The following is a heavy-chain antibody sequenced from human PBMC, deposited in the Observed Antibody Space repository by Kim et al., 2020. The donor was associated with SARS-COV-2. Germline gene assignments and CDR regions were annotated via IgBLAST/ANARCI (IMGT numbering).Heavy chain of an antibody. V-gene: IGHV3-11*04. CDR3: ARGNYDSSGYLGSNKYYYYYGMDV. J-gene: IGHJ6*04. CDR1: GFTFSDYY. D-gene: IGHD3-22*01. Sequence: GGSLRLSCAASGFTFSDYYMSWIRQAPGKGLEWVSYISSSGSTIYYADSVKGRFTISRDNAKNSLYLQMNSLRAEETAVYYCARGNYDSSGYLGSNKYYYYYGMDVWGEGTTVIVSS. CDR2: ISSSGSTI.